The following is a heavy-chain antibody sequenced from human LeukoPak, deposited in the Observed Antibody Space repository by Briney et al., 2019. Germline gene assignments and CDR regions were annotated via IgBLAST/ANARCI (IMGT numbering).Heavy chain of an antibody. Sequence: QPGRSLRLSCAASGFTFSNYGMQWVRQAPGKGPEWLAVISYDGRTTFYADSVKGRFTISRDNSKNTVDLQMSSLRAEDTAVYYCAKEFTSYTSGWFFQHWGQGTLVTVSS. CDR2: ISYDGRTT. CDR1: GFTFSNYG. V-gene: IGHV3-30*18. CDR3: AKEFTSYTSGWFFQH. D-gene: IGHD6-13*01. J-gene: IGHJ1*01.